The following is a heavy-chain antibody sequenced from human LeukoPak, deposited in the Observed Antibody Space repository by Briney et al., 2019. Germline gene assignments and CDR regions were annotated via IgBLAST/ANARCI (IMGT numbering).Heavy chain of an antibody. J-gene: IGHJ3*02. D-gene: IGHD1-26*01. CDR2: IYNSGST. Sequence: PGGSLRLSCAASGFTFSSYAMSWIRQPPGKGLEWIGYIYNSGSTNYNPSLKSRVTISVDTSKNQYSLKMSSVTAADTAVYYCARDSGGPHSGFEIWGQGTMVTASS. CDR3: ARDSGGPHSGFEI. CDR1: GFTFSSYA. V-gene: IGHV4-59*01.